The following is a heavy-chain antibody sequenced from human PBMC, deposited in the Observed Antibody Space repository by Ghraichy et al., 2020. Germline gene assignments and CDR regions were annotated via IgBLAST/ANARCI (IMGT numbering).Heavy chain of an antibody. D-gene: IGHD6-19*01. V-gene: IGHV3-66*01. CDR2: IYSGGST. CDR1: GFTVSSNY. CDR3: ARGGSGWSYYYYGMDV. Sequence: GGSLRLSCAASGFTVSSNYMSWVRQAPGKGLEWVSVIYSGGSTYYADSVKGRFTISRDNSKNMLYLQMNSLRAEDTAVYYCARGGSGWSYYYYGMDVWGQGTTVTVSS. J-gene: IGHJ6*02.